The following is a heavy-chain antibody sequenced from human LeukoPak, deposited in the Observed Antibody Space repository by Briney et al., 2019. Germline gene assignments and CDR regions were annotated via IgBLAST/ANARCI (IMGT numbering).Heavy chain of an antibody. CDR3: ARDRLDYYGSGSIIYPNWFDP. Sequence: PGGSLRLSCAASGFTFSDYYMSWIRQAPGKGLEWVSYISSSGSTIYYADSVKGRFTISRDNAKNSLYLQMNSLRAEDTAVYYCARDRLDYYGSGSIIYPNWFDPWGQGTLVTVSS. D-gene: IGHD3-10*01. CDR1: GFTFSDYY. J-gene: IGHJ5*02. CDR2: ISSSGSTI. V-gene: IGHV3-11*04.